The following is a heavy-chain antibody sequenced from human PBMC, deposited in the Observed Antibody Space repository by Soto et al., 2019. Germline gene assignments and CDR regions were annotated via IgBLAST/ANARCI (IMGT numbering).Heavy chain of an antibody. CDR3: ARDLRYYYDSSGYYYQGGPHDS. V-gene: IGHV3-30-3*01. Sequence: GGSLRLSCAASGFTFSNYAMHWVRQAPGKGLEWVAVISYDGSNKYYADSVKGRFTISRDNSKNMVYLQMNSLRAEDTAVYYCARDLRYYYDSSGYYYQGGPHDSWGQGTLVTVSS. D-gene: IGHD3-22*01. J-gene: IGHJ4*02. CDR1: GFTFSNYA. CDR2: ISYDGSNK.